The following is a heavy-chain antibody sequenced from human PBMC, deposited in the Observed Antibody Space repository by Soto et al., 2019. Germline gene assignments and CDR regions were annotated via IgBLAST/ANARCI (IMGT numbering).Heavy chain of an antibody. V-gene: IGHV1-18*01. CDR3: ARAGTYDSSGYYFGDY. Sequence: GASVKASCKACGYTFTSYGISWVRQAPGQGLEWMGWISAYNGNTNYAQKLQGRVTMTTDTSTSTAYMELRSLRSDDTAVYYCARAGTYDSSGYYFGDYWGQGTLVTVSS. CDR1: GYTFTSYG. J-gene: IGHJ4*02. D-gene: IGHD3-22*01. CDR2: ISAYNGNT.